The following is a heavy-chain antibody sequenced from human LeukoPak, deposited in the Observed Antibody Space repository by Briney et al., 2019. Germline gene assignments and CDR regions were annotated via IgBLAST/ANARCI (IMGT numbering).Heavy chain of an antibody. CDR2: IYYSGST. Sequence: SETLSLTCTVSGGSISSSSYYWGWIRQPPGKGLEWIGSIYYSGSTYYNPSLKSRVTISVDTSKNQFSLKLSSVTAADTAVYYCARETPGAGHFDYWGQGSLVTVSS. V-gene: IGHV4-39*02. D-gene: IGHD7-27*01. CDR3: ARETPGAGHFDY. J-gene: IGHJ4*02. CDR1: GGSISSSSYY.